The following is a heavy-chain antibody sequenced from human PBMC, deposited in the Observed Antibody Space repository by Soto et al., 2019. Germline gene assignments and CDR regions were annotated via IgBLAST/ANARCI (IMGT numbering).Heavy chain of an antibody. V-gene: IGHV4-59*01. CDR1: GGSISSYY. CDR3: ARDHAMVRGVTTYYYYGMDV. Sequence: PSETLSLTCTVSGGSISSYYWSWIRQPPGKGLEWIGYIYYSGSTNYNPSLKSRVTISVDTSKNQFSLKLSSVTAADTAVYYCARDHAMVRGVTTYYYYGMDVWGQGTTVTAP. D-gene: IGHD3-10*01. CDR2: IYYSGST. J-gene: IGHJ6*02.